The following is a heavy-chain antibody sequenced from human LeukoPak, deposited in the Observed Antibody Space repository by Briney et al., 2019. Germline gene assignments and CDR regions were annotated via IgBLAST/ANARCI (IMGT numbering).Heavy chain of an antibody. CDR1: GGSFSGYY. Sequence: PSETLSLTCAVYGGSFSGYYWSWIRQPPGKGLEWIGEINHSGSTYYNPSLKSRVTISVDRSKNQFSLKLSSVTAADTAVYYCARAGRGRGSGSYYRDYYYGMDVWGQGTTVTVSS. CDR3: ARAGRGRGSGSYYRDYYYGMDV. J-gene: IGHJ6*02. D-gene: IGHD3-10*01. CDR2: INHSGST. V-gene: IGHV4-34*01.